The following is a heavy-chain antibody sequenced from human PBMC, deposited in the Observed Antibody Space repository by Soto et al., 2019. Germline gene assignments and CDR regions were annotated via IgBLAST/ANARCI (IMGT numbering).Heavy chain of an antibody. CDR3: ARDISAYWIAAAGPDAFDI. CDR2: ISSSSSTI. V-gene: IGHV3-48*01. Sequence: PGGSLRLSCAAPGFTFSSYSMNWVPQAPGEGLEWVSYISSSSSTIYYADSVKGRFTISRDNAKNSLYLQMNSLRAEDTAVYYCARDISAYWIAAAGPDAFDIWGQGTMVTVSS. D-gene: IGHD6-13*01. CDR1: GFTFSSYS. J-gene: IGHJ3*02.